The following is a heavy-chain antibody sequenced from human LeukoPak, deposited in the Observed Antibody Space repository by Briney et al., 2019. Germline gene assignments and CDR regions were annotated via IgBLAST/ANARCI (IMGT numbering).Heavy chain of an antibody. CDR3: ARVPSGDAPYYYYSMDV. J-gene: IGHJ6*03. Sequence: SETLSLTCAVSGDSISRSNWWSWVRQPPGKGLEWIGEIYHSGSTNYNPSLKSRVTISVDTSKNQFSLKLSSVTAADTAMYYCARVPSGDAPYYYYSMDVWGKGTTVTVSS. CDR2: IYHSGST. V-gene: IGHV4-4*02. D-gene: IGHD5-24*01. CDR1: GDSISRSNW.